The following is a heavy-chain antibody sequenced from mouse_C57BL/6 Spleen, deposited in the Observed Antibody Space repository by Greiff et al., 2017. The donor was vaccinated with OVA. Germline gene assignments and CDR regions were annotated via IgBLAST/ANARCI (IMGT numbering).Heavy chain of an antibody. CDR3: AGDVGFAY. Sequence: VQLQQSGPELVKPGASVKISCKASGYSFTGYYMNWVKQSPEKSLEWIGEINPSTGGTTYNQKVKAKATLTVDKSSSTAYMQLKSLTSQDSAVYYCAGDVGFAYWGQGTLVTVSA. V-gene: IGHV1-42*01. D-gene: IGHD3-3*01. CDR1: GYSFTGYY. CDR2: INPSTGGT. J-gene: IGHJ3*01.